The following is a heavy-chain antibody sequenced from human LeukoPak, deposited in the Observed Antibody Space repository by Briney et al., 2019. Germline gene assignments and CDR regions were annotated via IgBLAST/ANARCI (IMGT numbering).Heavy chain of an antibody. Sequence: GGSVRLSCVASGLTFSNYAVSWVRQAPEKGLDWVSVISGSAHKIRYADSVKGRFTISRDNSENIVYLQMNNLRVEDTAVYYCAGRPTGYSSGYIHWGQGTLVTVSS. CDR1: GLTFSNYA. CDR3: AGRPTGYSSGYIH. CDR2: ISGSAHKI. J-gene: IGHJ4*02. V-gene: IGHV3-23*01. D-gene: IGHD5-18*01.